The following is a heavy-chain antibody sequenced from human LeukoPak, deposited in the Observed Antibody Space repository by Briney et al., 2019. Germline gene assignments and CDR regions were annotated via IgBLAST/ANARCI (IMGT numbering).Heavy chain of an antibody. CDR1: GYLFTSYW. J-gene: IGHJ3*01. D-gene: IGHD3-10*01. V-gene: IGHV5-51*01. Sequence: KSGESLKISCKDSGYLFTSYWIAWVRQRPGKGLEWMGIIYPGDSDTRYSPSFQGRVTISADKSINTAYLLWSSLQASDTATYYCARQDASGTYDAFDVWGQATVVTV. CDR2: IYPGDSDT. CDR3: ARQDASGTYDAFDV.